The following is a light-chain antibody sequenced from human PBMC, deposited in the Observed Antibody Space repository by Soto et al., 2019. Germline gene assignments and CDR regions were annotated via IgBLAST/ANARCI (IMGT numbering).Light chain of an antibody. CDR3: QQYGSSPQT. Sequence: EIVLTQSPGTLSLSPGERATLSCMASQSVSSSYLAGYQQKPGQAPMLLIYGASSRATGIPDRFSGSGSGTDFTLTISRLEPEDFAVYYCQQYGSSPQTFGQGTKVEIK. CDR2: GAS. V-gene: IGKV3-20*01. J-gene: IGKJ1*01. CDR1: QSVSSSY.